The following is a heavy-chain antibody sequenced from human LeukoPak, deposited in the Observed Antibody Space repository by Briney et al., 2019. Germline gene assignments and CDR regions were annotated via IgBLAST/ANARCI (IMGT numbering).Heavy chain of an antibody. CDR3: ARCLVMTTVVMGSPRGSYYYYYMDV. V-gene: IGHV1-69*13. J-gene: IGHJ6*03. Sequence: SVTVSFKASGGTFISYAISWVRQAPGQGLEWMGGIIPICGTANYAQKFQGRVTITADESTSTAYMELSSLRSEDTAVYYCARCLVMTTVVMGSPRGSYYYYYMDVWGKGTTVTVSS. CDR2: IIPICGTA. D-gene: IGHD4-23*01. CDR1: GGTFISYA.